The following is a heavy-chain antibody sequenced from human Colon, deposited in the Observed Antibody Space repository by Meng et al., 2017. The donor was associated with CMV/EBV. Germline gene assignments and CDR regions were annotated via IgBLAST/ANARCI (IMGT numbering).Heavy chain of an antibody. CDR2: IYYSGGT. Sequence: SETLSLTCIVSGGSFSSSSYYWSWIRQSPGKELEWIGHIYYSGGTNYNPSLKSRVTISVDASKSRFFLTLSSLTAADTAVYYCATAKQGTFEYWGQGTLVTVSS. V-gene: IGHV4-61*01. CDR1: GGSFSSSSYY. CDR3: ATAKQGTFEY. D-gene: IGHD3-10*01. J-gene: IGHJ4*02.